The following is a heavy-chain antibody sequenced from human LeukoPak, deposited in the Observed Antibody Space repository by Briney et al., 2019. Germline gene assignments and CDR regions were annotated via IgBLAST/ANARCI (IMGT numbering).Heavy chain of an antibody. CDR1: GFTFSTYW. CDR3: FRDDGPGT. Sequence: GGSLRLSCAASGFTFSTYWMSWVRQAPGKGPEWVANIKEDGSEKYYVDSVKGRFTISRDNAKTSLHLQMASLRAEDTAVYYCFRDDGPGTWGQGTLVTVSS. D-gene: IGHD3-10*01. CDR2: IKEDGSEK. V-gene: IGHV3-7*01. J-gene: IGHJ5*02.